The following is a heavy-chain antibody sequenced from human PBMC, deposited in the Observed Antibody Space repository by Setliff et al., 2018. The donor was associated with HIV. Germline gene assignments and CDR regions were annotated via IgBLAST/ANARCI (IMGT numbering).Heavy chain of an antibody. D-gene: IGHD3-3*01. Sequence: SETLSLTCTVSGGSISSYYWSWIRKPPGKGLEWIWYIYYSGSTNYNPSLKRRVTISVDTSKNQFSLKLSSVTAADTAVYYCARVISSWSAYYIDYWGQGTLVTVSS. V-gene: IGHV4-59*01. CDR3: ARVISSWSAYYIDY. CDR2: IYYSGST. CDR1: GGSISSYY. J-gene: IGHJ4*02.